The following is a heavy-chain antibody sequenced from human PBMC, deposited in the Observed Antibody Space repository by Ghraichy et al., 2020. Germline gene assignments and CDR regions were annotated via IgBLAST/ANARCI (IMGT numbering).Heavy chain of an antibody. V-gene: IGHV3-20*01. CDR1: GFTFDDYG. Sequence: GESLNISCAASGFTFDDYGMSWVRQAPGKGLEWVSGNNWNGGRTGYADSVKGRFTISRDNAKNSLYLRMNSLRAEDTALYHCARDRDSSSSVPNDAFDIWGQGTMVTVSS. CDR2: NNWNGGRT. CDR3: ARDRDSSSSVPNDAFDI. J-gene: IGHJ3*02. D-gene: IGHD6-6*01.